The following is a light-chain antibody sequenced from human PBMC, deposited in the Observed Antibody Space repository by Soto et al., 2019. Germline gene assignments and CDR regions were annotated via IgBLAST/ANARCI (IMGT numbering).Light chain of an antibody. CDR1: QTISNNY. J-gene: IGKJ1*01. CDR3: QQHSNSPWT. V-gene: IGKV3-20*01. Sequence: EIVLTQSPGTLTLSPGESAALSCRASQTISNNYLVWYRQKPGQAPRLLIYAVSSRAAGIPDRFSGSGSGTEFALTIARLKPEDSAVYYCQQHSNSPWTFGQGTRVEI. CDR2: AVS.